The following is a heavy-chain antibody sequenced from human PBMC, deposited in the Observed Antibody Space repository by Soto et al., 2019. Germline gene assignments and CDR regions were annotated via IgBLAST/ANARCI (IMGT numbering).Heavy chain of an antibody. D-gene: IGHD3-22*01. V-gene: IGHV4-39*01. CDR2: IYYSGST. CDR3: ARDYDSSGDY. CDR1: GGSISTSIYY. Sequence: QLQLQESGPGLVKPAETLSLTCTVSGGSISTSIYYCGWIRQPPGKGLEWIVSIYYSGSTYYNPSLKSRVTISVDTSKNQFSLKLSSVTAADTAVYYCARDYDSSGDYWGQGTLVTVSS. J-gene: IGHJ4*02.